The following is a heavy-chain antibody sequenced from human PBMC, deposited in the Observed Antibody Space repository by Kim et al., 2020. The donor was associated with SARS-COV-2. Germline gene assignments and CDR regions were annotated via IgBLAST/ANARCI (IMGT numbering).Heavy chain of an antibody. Sequence: TIYAQKFQGRVTMTEDTSTDTAYMGLSSLRSEDTAVYYCATDGYSYGVDYWGQGTLVTVSS. CDR3: ATDGYSYGVDY. J-gene: IGHJ4*02. D-gene: IGHD5-18*01. CDR2: T. V-gene: IGHV1-24*01.